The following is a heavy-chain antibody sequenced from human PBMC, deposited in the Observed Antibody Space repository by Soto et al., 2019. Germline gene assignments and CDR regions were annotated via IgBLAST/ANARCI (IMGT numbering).Heavy chain of an antibody. V-gene: IGHV4-34*01. J-gene: IGHJ6*02. CDR2: INHSGST. D-gene: IGHD3-16*02. CDR1: GGSFSGYY. Sequence: SETLSLTSGVYGGSFSGYYWSWIRQPPGKGLEWIGEINHSGSTNYNPSLKSRVTISVDTSKNQFSLKLSSVTAADTAVYYCARGRGYVWGSYRATGYYYGMDVWGQGTTVTVSS. CDR3: ARGRGYVWGSYRATGYYYGMDV.